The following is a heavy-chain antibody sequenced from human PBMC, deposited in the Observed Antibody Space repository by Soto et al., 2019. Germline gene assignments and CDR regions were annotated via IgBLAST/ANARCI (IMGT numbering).Heavy chain of an antibody. Sequence: QVQLVQSGPEVKKPGASVKVSCKASGYTFSNYGITWVRQAPGQGLEWMGWINAYNGETNYAQKLQGRVTMPTATSTSTAYMELKSLKSDDTAVYYCARRGAPPYYYYGLDVWGQGTTVTVSS. CDR1: GYTFSNYG. D-gene: IGHD3-16*01. CDR2: INAYNGET. V-gene: IGHV1-18*01. CDR3: ARRGAPPYYYYGLDV. J-gene: IGHJ6*02.